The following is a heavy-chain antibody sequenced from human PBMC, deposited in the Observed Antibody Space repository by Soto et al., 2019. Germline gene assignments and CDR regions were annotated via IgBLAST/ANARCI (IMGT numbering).Heavy chain of an antibody. V-gene: IGHV4-4*07. Sequence: SETLSLTCTVSCGSISSYYWSWIRQPAGKGLEWIGRIYTSGSTNYNPSLKSRVTMSVDTSKNQFSLKLSSVTAADTAVYYCARAGKVFARPYSWFDPWGQGTLVTVSS. CDR1: CGSISSYY. D-gene: IGHD3-16*01. J-gene: IGHJ5*02. CDR2: IYTSGST. CDR3: ARAGKVFARPYSWFDP.